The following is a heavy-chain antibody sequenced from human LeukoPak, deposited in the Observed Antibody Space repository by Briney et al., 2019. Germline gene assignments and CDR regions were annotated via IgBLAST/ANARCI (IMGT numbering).Heavy chain of an antibody. D-gene: IGHD2-2*01. CDR3: AKETYCSSTTCPRA. CDR1: GFTLSTIA. Sequence: SGGSLRLSGAASGFTLSTIAINWARQAPGKGLEWVSTISAGGDSAYYTDSVKGRFTISRDNSQNSLYLQINSLRAEDTALYYCAKETYCSSTTCPRAWGQGTLVTVSS. V-gene: IGHV3-23*01. J-gene: IGHJ5*02. CDR2: ISAGGDSA.